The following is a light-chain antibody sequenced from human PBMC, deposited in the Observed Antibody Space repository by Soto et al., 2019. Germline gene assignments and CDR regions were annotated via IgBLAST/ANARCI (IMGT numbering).Light chain of an antibody. CDR1: QSVSSN. Sequence: EIVMTQSPATLSVSPGERATLSCRASQSVSSNLAWYQQKPGQAPRLLIYGASTRATGIPARFKGSGSGTEFPLTISSLQAEDFAVHYCQQYNIWPPWTFGQGTKVEI. CDR2: GAS. J-gene: IGKJ1*01. CDR3: QQYNIWPPWT. V-gene: IGKV3-15*01.